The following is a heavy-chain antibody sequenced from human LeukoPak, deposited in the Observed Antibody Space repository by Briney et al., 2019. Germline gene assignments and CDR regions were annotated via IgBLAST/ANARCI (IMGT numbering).Heavy chain of an antibody. CDR1: GFTFSRYS. V-gene: IGHV3-48*04. CDR2: ISSSGSTI. Sequence: GGSLRLSCAASGFTFSRYSMNWVRQAPGKGLEWVSYISSSGSTIYYADSVKGRFTISRDNAKNSLYLQMNSLRAEDTAVYYCARDTYYYDSPLGYWGQGTLVTVSS. CDR3: ARDTYYYDSPLGY. J-gene: IGHJ4*02. D-gene: IGHD3-22*01.